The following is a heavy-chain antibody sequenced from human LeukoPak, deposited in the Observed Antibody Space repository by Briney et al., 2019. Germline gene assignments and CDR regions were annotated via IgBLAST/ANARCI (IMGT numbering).Heavy chain of an antibody. J-gene: IGHJ4*02. CDR1: GYTFTGFY. CDR2: INPSGGST. Sequence: GASVKVSCKASGYTFTGFYIHWVRQAPGQGLDWIGIINPSGGSTSYAQKFQGRVTMTRDTSTNTVYMELSSLRSEDTALYYCARGSGVPYWGQGTLVTVSS. V-gene: IGHV1-46*01. CDR3: ARGSGVPY. D-gene: IGHD3-10*01.